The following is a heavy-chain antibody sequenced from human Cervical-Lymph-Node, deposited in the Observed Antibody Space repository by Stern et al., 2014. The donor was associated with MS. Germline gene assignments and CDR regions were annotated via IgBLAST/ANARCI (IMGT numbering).Heavy chain of an antibody. J-gene: IGHJ4*02. CDR1: GDTFPNFA. Sequence: VQLVESGAEVKKPGASVKVSCKASGDTFPNFAIHWLRQAPGQRLEWMGWINAGNGNTKHSQKFRGRVTITRDKSSTTAYMEISSLRPEDTAVYYCAKSEAQLYFDSSGSCDSWGQGTLVTVSS. D-gene: IGHD3-22*01. CDR3: AKSEAQLYFDSSGSCDS. V-gene: IGHV1-3*01. CDR2: INAGNGNT.